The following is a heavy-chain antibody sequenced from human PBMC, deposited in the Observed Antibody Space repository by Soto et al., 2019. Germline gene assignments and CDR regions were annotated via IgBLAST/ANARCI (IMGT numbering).Heavy chain of an antibody. V-gene: IGHV4-39*01. CDR1: GDSISTSKYF. J-gene: IGHJ5*02. CDR2: IYSSGNT. Sequence: PSETLSLTCSVSGDSISTSKYFWGWIRQPPGKGLEWIGSIYSSGNTYYNPSLKNRVTISVDTSKNQFSLKLTSMTAADTAVYYCARPKSGVLLEALNPWGQGTLVTSPQ. D-gene: IGHD3-3*01. CDR3: ARPKSGVLLEALNP.